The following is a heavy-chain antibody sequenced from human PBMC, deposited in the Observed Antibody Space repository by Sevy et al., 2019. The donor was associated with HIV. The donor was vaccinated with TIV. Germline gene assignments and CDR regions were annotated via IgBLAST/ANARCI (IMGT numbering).Heavy chain of an antibody. Sequence: GESLKISCAASGFTFSSFAMGWVRQAPGKGLDWISVISGTGDYTYYAGSVKGRFTISRDNSKNTLFLQMNSLRAEDTAIFYCAKKMGGGSGMAFLVDYWGQGTLVTVSS. CDR1: GFTFSSFA. CDR3: AKKMGGGSGMAFLVDY. D-gene: IGHD5-18*01. J-gene: IGHJ4*02. CDR2: ISGTGDYT. V-gene: IGHV3-23*01.